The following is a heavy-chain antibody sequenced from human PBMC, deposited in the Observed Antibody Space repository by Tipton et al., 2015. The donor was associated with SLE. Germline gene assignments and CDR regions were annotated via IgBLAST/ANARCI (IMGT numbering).Heavy chain of an antibody. CDR3: AREYSVTTNFDY. CDR1: GGSISSSSYY. D-gene: IGHD4-17*01. Sequence: TLSLTCTVSGGSISSSSYYWGWIRQPPGKGLEWIGSIYYSGSTYYNPSLKSRVTISVDTSKNQFSLKLSSVTAADTAVYYCAREYSVTTNFDYWGPGTLVSVSS. J-gene: IGHJ4*02. V-gene: IGHV4-39*07. CDR2: IYYSGST.